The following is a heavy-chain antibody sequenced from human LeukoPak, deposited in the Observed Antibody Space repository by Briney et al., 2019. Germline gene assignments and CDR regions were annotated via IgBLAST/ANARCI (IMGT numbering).Heavy chain of an antibody. CDR1: GGIFSSYT. Sequence: ASVKVSCKATGGIFSSYTISWVRQAPGQGLEWMGRIIPILGIANYAQKFQGRVTITADKSTSTAYMELSSLRSEDTAVYYCARDFGGRIAAPLGRHWFDPWGQGTLVTVSS. CDR2: IIPILGIA. CDR3: ARDFGGRIAAPLGRHWFDP. D-gene: IGHD6-6*01. V-gene: IGHV1-69*04. J-gene: IGHJ5*02.